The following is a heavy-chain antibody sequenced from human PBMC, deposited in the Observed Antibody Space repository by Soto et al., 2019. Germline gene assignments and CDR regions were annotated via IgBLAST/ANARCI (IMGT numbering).Heavy chain of an antibody. J-gene: IGHJ4*02. CDR2: ISGDSTYI. CDR1: GFTFSNYS. V-gene: IGHV3-21*01. CDR3: ARDPIPVPMYYFDY. D-gene: IGHD6-19*01. Sequence: GGSLRLSCAASGFTFSNYSMNWVRQAPGKGLEWVSSISGDSTYIYYADSVKGRFTISRDNAKNSLSLQMNSLRAEDTAVYFCARDPIPVPMYYFDYWGQGSLVTVSS.